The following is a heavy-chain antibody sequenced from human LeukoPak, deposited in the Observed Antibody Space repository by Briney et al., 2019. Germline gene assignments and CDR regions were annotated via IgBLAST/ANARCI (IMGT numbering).Heavy chain of an antibody. D-gene: IGHD6-13*01. J-gene: IGHJ6*02. CDR2: INHSGST. CDR1: GGSISSGGYY. V-gene: IGHV4-39*07. CDR3: ARYSSSWTDYYYGMDV. Sequence: PSETLSLTCTVSGGSISSGGYYWSWIRQPPGKGLEWIGEINHSGSTNYNPSLKSRVTISVDTSKNQFSLKLSSVTAADTAVYYCARYSSSWTDYYYGMDVWGQGTTVTVSS.